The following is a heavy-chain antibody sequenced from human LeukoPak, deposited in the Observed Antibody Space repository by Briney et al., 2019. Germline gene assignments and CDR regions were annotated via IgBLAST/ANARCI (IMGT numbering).Heavy chain of an antibody. D-gene: IGHD6-19*01. CDR1: GFTFSSYN. CDR2: ISSSSSYI. J-gene: IGHJ4*02. CDR3: ARAPTFSGWFDY. V-gene: IGHV3-21*01. Sequence: GGSLRFSCAASGFTFSSYNMNWVRQVPGKGLEWASSISSSSSYIYYADSVKGRFTISRDNAKNSLYLQMNSLRVEDTAVYYCARAPTFSGWFDYWGQGTLVTVSS.